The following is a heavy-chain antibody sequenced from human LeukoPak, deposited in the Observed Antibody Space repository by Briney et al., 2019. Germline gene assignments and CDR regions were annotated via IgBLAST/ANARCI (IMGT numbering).Heavy chain of an antibody. CDR2: ISISGSKT. CDR3: ANEIRPNDY. CDR1: EFDFSSHA. Sequence: GGSLRLSCAASEFDFSSHAMTWVRQAPGKGLEWVSAISISGSKTYYADSVKGRFTISRDNSKNTLYLQMNSLRAEDTAVYYCANEIRPNDYWGQGSQVTVSS. V-gene: IGHV3-23*01. D-gene: IGHD4-17*01. J-gene: IGHJ4*02.